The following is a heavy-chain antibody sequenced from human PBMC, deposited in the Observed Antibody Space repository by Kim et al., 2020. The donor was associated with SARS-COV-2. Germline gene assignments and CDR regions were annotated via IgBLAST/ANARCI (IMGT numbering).Heavy chain of an antibody. J-gene: IGHJ6*02. D-gene: IGHD3-16*01. CDR2: INPDSGGT. V-gene: IGHV1-2*06. CDR3: ASALGYYYGMDV. CDR1: GYTFTGYY. Sequence: ASVKVSCKASGYTFTGYYMHWVRQAPGQGLEWMGRINPDSGGTNYAPKFQGRVTMTRDTSISTAYMELSRLRSDDTAVYYCASALGYYYGMDVCGQGTTVTVSS.